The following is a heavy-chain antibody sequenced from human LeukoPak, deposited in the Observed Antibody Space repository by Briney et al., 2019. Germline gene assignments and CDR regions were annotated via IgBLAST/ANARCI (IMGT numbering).Heavy chain of an antibody. V-gene: IGHV3-30-3*01. Sequence: QPGGSLRLSCAASGFTFSSYAMHWVRQAPCKGLEWVAVISYDGSNKYYADSVKGRFTISRDNSKNTLYLQMNSLRAEDTAVYYCARDDIKQLALDYWGQGTLVTVSS. CDR3: ARDDIKQLALDY. CDR2: ISYDGSNK. CDR1: GFTFSSYA. D-gene: IGHD6-6*01. J-gene: IGHJ4*02.